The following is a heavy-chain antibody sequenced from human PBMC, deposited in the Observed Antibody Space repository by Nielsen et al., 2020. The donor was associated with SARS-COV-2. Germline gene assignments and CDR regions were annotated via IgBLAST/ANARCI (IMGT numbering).Heavy chain of an antibody. D-gene: IGHD3-10*01. CDR1: GYTFTGYY. CDR2: INPNSGGT. V-gene: IGHV1-2*06. CDR3: ARDLGPWGSGSNNWFDP. J-gene: IGHJ5*02. Sequence: ASVKVSCKASGYTFTGYYMHWVRQAPGQGLEWMGRINPNSGGTNYAQKFQGRVTMTRDMSISTAYMELSRLRSDDTAVYYCARDLGPWGSGSNNWFDPWGQGTLVTVSS.